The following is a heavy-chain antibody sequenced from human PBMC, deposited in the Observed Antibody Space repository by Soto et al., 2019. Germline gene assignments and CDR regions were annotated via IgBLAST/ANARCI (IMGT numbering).Heavy chain of an antibody. D-gene: IGHD1-26*01. CDR2: FSSRSSYT. CDR3: ARDSGSIGGSYYQH. Sequence: PGGSLRLPCAASGLTFSDYYMSWIRQAPGKGLEWVSYFSSRSSYTNYADPVKGRFTISRNNAKSSLYLQMNTLRAEDTGVYYCARDSGSIGGSYYQHWGQGTLVTVSS. CDR1: GLTFSDYY. V-gene: IGHV3-11*05. J-gene: IGHJ1*01.